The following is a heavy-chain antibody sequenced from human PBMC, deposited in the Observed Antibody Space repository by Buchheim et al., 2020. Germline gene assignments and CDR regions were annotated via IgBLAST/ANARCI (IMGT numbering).Heavy chain of an antibody. CDR3: AREGRPNYRGKGGDF. CDR1: GFTFSSYD. D-gene: IGHD4-23*01. Sequence: EVQLLESGGGLVQPGGSLRLSCAASGFTFSSYDMSWVRQAPGKGLEWVSYISSSGSTIYYADSVKGRFTISRDNAKNSLYLQMNRLRAEETDVEYCAREGRPNYRGKGGDFWGQGT. V-gene: IGHV3-48*03. J-gene: IGHJ4*02. CDR2: ISSSGSTI.